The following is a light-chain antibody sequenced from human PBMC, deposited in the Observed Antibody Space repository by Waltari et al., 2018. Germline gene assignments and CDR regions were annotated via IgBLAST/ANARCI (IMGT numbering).Light chain of an antibody. V-gene: IGLV3-1*01. CDR2: EDS. J-gene: IGLJ3*02. Sequence: ALTQPPSVSVSPGQPAPIPSSGDKSGYTFVSWYQQPSGQPPLLVIYEDSRRPAGIPERFSGDNSGNTATLTIGDTQSVDEADYFCQARGNNDVVFGGGTKLTVL. CDR3: QARGNNDVV. CDR1: KSGYTF.